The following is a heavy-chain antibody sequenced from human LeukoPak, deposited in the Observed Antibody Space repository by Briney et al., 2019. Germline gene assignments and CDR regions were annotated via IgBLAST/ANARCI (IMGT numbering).Heavy chain of an antibody. CDR1: GYTFTSYG. J-gene: IGHJ6*03. CDR2: ISAYNGNT. CDR3: ARDWTYYYGSGNSPPMDV. D-gene: IGHD3-10*01. V-gene: IGHV1-18*01. Sequence: GASVKVSCKASGYTFTSYGISWVRQAPGQGLEWMGWISAYNGNTNYAQKLQGRVTMTTDTSTSTAYMELRSLRSDDTAVYYCARDWTYYYGSGNSPPMDVWGKGTTVTISS.